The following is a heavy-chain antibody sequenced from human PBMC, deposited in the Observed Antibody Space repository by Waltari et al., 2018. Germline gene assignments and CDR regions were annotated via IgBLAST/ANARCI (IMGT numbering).Heavy chain of an antibody. CDR3: AREEWLLYHPFDY. CDR1: GGSISSSSYY. D-gene: IGHD3-3*01. Sequence: QLQLQESGPGLVKPSETLSRTCTVSGGSISSSSYYWGWIRQPPGKGLEWIGSIYYSGSTYYNPSLKSRVTISVDTSKNQFSLKLSSVTAADTAVYYCAREEWLLYHPFDYWGQGTLVTVSS. J-gene: IGHJ4*02. V-gene: IGHV4-39*07. CDR2: IYYSGST.